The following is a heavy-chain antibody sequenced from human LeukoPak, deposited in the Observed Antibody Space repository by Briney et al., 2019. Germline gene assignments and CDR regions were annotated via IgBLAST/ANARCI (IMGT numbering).Heavy chain of an antibody. CDR1: GFTFNTFW. V-gene: IGHV3-7*01. CDR2: IKHDGSER. CDR3: ARVEASGYDYGAFDY. Sequence: PGGSLRLSCAASGFTFNTFWMSWVRQAPGKGLEWVANIKHDGSERYYVDSVKGRFTISRDNAKNSLYLRMSSLRADDTAVYYCARVEASGYDYGAFDYWGQGTLVTVSS. J-gene: IGHJ4*02. D-gene: IGHD5-12*01.